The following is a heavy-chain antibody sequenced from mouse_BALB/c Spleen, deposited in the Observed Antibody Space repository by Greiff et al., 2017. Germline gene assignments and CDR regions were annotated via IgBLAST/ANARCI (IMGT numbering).Heavy chain of an antibody. CDR2: IYPGSGST. CDR1: GYTFTDYV. J-gene: IGHJ4*01. D-gene: IGHD2-10*02. Sequence: QVHVKQSGPELVKPGASVKMSCKASGYTFTDYVISWVKQRTGQGLEWIGEIYPGSGSTYYNEKFKGKATLTADKSSNTAYMQLSSLTSEDSAVYFCARQYGNYGGYAMDYWGQGTSVTVSS. V-gene: IGHV1-77*01. CDR3: ARQYGNYGGYAMDY.